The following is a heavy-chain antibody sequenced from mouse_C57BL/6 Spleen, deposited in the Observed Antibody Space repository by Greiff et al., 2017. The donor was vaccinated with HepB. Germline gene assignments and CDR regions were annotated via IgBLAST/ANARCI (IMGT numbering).Heavy chain of an antibody. J-gene: IGHJ1*03. CDR2: IDPETGGT. CDR3: TRDELSSGYFDV. V-gene: IGHV1-15*01. Sequence: QVQLQQSGAELVRPGASVTLSCKASGYTFTDYEMHWVKQTPVHGLEWIGAIDPETGGTAYNQKFKGKAILTADKSSSTAYMELRSLTSEDSAVYYCTRDELSSGYFDVWGTGTTVTVSS. CDR1: GYTFTDYE. D-gene: IGHD1-3*01.